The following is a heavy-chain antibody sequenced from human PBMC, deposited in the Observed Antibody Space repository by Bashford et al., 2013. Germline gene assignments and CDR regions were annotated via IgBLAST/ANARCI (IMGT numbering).Heavy chain of an antibody. CDR3: ARFGTGSSWASDY. D-gene: IGHD6-13*01. Sequence: VRQAPGKGLEWVSSITSSSNYIYYAGSVKGRFTISRDDAKNSLYLQMNSLRAEDTAIYYCARFGTGSSWASDYWGQGTLVTVSS. J-gene: IGHJ4*02. V-gene: IGHV3-21*01. CDR2: ITSSSNYI.